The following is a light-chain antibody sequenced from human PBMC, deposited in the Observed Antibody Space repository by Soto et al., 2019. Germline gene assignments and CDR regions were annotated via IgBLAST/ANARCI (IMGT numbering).Light chain of an antibody. CDR3: SSYTSSSTLVV. Sequence: QSALTQPASVSGSLGQSITISCTGTSSDVDGYNSVSWYQQYPGRAPKLMIYDVTNRPSGVSNRFSGSKSGNTASLTISGLHAEDESDYYCSSYTSSSTLVVFGGGAKLTVL. CDR1: SSDVDGYNS. V-gene: IGLV2-14*01. J-gene: IGLJ2*01. CDR2: DVT.